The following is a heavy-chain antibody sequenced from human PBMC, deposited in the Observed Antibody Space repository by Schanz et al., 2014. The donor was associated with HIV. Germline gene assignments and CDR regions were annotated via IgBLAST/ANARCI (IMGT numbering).Heavy chain of an antibody. CDR2: IWYDGSKT. CDR1: GSTFTTYY. J-gene: IGHJ3*02. V-gene: IGHV3-33*08. CDR3: ARFANWAFDI. Sequence: VHLVESGGGLVQPGGSLRLSCVASGSTFTTYYMSWVRQAPGKGLEWVSYIWYDGSKTYYVDSVKGRFTISRDNSKNTVYLQMNSLRVEDTAVYYCARFANWAFDIWGQGTTVTVSS. D-gene: IGHD1-1*01.